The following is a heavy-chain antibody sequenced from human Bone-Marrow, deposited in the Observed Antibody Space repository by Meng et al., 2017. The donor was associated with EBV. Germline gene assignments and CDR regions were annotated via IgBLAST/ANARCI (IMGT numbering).Heavy chain of an antibody. CDR1: GGTFSSYA. J-gene: IGHJ4*02. D-gene: IGHD3-9*01. CDR2: IIPIFGTA. V-gene: IGHV1-69*01. CDR3: ARSPYDILTGLFDY. Sequence: QVRLGQAGAEVKKPGVSGKVSCQASGGTFSSYAISWVRQAPGQGLEWMGGIIPIFGTANYAQKFQGRVTITADESTSTAYTELSSLRSEDTAVYYCARSPYDILTGLFDYWGQGTLVTVSS.